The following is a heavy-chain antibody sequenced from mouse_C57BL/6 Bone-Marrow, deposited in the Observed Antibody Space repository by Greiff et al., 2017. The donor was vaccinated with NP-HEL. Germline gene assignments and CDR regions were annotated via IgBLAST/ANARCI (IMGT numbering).Heavy chain of an antibody. D-gene: IGHD1-1*01. V-gene: IGHV1-18*01. Sequence: EVQRVESGPELVKPGASVKIPCKASGYTFTDYNMDWVKQSHGKSLEWIGDINPNNGGTIYNQKFKGKATLTVDKSSSTAYMELRSLTSEDTAVYYCARSGDTTVVAYYYAMDYWGQGTSVTVSS. CDR3: ARSGDTTVVAYYYAMDY. CDR2: INPNNGGT. CDR1: GYTFTDYN. J-gene: IGHJ4*01.